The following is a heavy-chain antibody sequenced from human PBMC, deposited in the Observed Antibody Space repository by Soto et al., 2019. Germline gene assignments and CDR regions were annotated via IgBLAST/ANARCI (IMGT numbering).Heavy chain of an antibody. J-gene: IGHJ5*02. V-gene: IGHV1-69*15. CDR1: GGTCSIYA. CDR3: GKGGGADGYFCNWLDP. D-gene: IGHD2-21*01. Sequence: QVQLVQSGAAVKKPGSSVKVSCKASGGTCSIYAMTSVRPAPGPGLEWVARIISIFGTTNVAQKFQGRVTITAAESTAAVYMELSRLISHDTAVYYCGKGGGADGYFCNWLDPCGQGSLLSLSS. CDR2: IISIFGTT.